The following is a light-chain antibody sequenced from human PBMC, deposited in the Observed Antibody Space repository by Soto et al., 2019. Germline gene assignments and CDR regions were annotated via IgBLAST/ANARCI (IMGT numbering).Light chain of an antibody. V-gene: IGLV2-14*01. Sequence: QSALTQPASVSGSPGQXITISCTGTSSDVGGYNYVSWYQQHPGKAPKLMIYDVSNRPSGVSNRFSGSKSGNTASLTISGLQAEDEADYYCSSYTSSSTQVFGTGTKLTVL. CDR2: DVS. CDR1: SSDVGGYNY. J-gene: IGLJ1*01. CDR3: SSYTSSSTQV.